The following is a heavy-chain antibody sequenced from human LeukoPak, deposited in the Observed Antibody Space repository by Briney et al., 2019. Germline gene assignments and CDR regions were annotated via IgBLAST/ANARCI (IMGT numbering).Heavy chain of an antibody. V-gene: IGHV4-38-2*02. Sequence: TSETLSLTCSVSGYSISNTYYWGWIRQPPGKGLEWIGSIYYSGSTYYNPSLKSRVTISVDTSKNQFSLKLSSVTAADTAVYYCARGYSYGWGPNWFDPWGQGTLVTVSS. D-gene: IGHD5-18*01. J-gene: IGHJ5*02. CDR1: GYSISNTYY. CDR3: ARGYSYGWGPNWFDP. CDR2: IYYSGST.